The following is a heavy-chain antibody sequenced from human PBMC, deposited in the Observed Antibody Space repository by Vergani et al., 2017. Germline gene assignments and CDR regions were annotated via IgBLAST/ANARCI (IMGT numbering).Heavy chain of an antibody. Sequence: QVQLQESGPGLVKPSQTLSLTCTVSGGSISSDNYYWSWIRQHPGKGLEWIGYIYYSGSTYYNPSLKSRVTISVDTSKNQFSLKLSSVTAADTAVYYCARGGGTTVSYYYMDVWGKETTVTVSS. V-gene: IGHV4-31*03. CDR2: IYYSGST. CDR1: GGSISSDNYY. J-gene: IGHJ6*03. CDR3: ARGGGTTVSYYYMDV. D-gene: IGHD4-17*01.